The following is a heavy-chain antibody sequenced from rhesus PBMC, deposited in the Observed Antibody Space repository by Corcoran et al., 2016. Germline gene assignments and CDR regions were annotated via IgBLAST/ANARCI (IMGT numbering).Heavy chain of an antibody. CDR3: AREGRSGSWDFDY. CDR1: GGSIRSSY. D-gene: IGHD6-25*01. CDR2: IHCSGSST. V-gene: IGHV4-169*02. J-gene: IGHJ4*01. Sequence: QLQLQESGPGLVKPSETLSVTCAVSGGSIRSSYWRWIRQAPGKGLEWFGYIHCSGSSTNYNPSLKGRVTLSVDTSKNQLALKLSSVTTADTAVYYCAREGRSGSWDFDYWGQGVLVTVSS.